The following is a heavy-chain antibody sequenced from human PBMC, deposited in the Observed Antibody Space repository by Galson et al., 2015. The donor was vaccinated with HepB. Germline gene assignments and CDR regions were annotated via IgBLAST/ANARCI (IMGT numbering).Heavy chain of an antibody. CDR3: ARHLGYCSSTSCSGDFDY. D-gene: IGHD2-2*01. CDR2: IDPSDSYT. CDR1: GYSFTSYW. V-gene: IGHV5-10-1*01. J-gene: IGHJ4*02. Sequence: QSGAEVKKPGESLRISCKGSGYSFTSYWISWVRQMPGKGLEWMGRIDPSDSYTDYSPSLQGHVTISVDKSISTAYLQWNSLKASDTAMYYCARHLGYCSSTSCSGDFDYWGQGTLVTVSS.